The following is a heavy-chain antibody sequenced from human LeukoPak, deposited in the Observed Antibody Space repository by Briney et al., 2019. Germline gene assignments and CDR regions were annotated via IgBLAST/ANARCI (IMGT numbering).Heavy chain of an antibody. CDR1: GGSFSDYY. D-gene: IGHD3-22*01. CDR3: AYSSGYQQN. V-gene: IGHV4-34*01. Sequence: SETLSLTCAVYGGSFSDYYWSWIRQPPGKGLEWIGEINHSGSTNYNPSLKSRVTISGDTSKNQFSLKLSSVTAADTAVYYCAYSSGYQQNWGQGTLVTVSS. J-gene: IGHJ1*01. CDR2: INHSGST.